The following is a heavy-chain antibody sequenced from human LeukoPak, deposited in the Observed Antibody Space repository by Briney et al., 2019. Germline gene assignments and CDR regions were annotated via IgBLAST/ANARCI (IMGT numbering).Heavy chain of an antibody. CDR1: GGSISGSTYY. Sequence: PSETLPLTCTVSGGSISGSTYYWGWIRQPPGKGLEWIGSIYYSGSTYYNPSLKSRVTISVDTSKNQFSLKLSSVTAADTAVYYCARRTPFNGSGNYEYYFDYWGQGTLVTVSS. D-gene: IGHD3-10*01. V-gene: IGHV4-39*01. CDR2: IYYSGST. CDR3: ARRTPFNGSGNYEYYFDY. J-gene: IGHJ4*02.